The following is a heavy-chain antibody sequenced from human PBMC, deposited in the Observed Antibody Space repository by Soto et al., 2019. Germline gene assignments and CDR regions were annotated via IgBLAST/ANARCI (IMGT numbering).Heavy chain of an antibody. CDR2: IYPGYSDT. CDR1: GYSFTSCW. J-gene: IGHJ6*02. V-gene: IGHV5-51*01. D-gene: IGHD5-12*01. Sequence: GALKISCXGSGYSFTSCWICWVRQMPGKGLEWMGIIYPGYSDTRYSPSFQGQVTISSDKSISTAYLQWSSLKASATDTYVCARRDIVATAFMDLWGQGTTVTVSS. CDR3: ARRDIVATAFMDL.